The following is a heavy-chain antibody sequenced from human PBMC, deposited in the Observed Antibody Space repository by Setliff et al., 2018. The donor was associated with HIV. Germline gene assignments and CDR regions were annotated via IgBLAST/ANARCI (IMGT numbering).Heavy chain of an antibody. Sequence: GESLKISCKGSGYSFTTYWIGWVRQMPGKGLEWMGIIYPYDSDTRYNPSFQGHVTISADKSISTAYVQWSGLKASDTAIYYCARRPYYDSWSGHQAFDVWGQGTMVTVPS. CDR3: ARRPYYDSWSGHQAFDV. CDR1: GYSFTTYW. J-gene: IGHJ3*01. D-gene: IGHD3-3*01. V-gene: IGHV5-51*01. CDR2: IYPYDSDT.